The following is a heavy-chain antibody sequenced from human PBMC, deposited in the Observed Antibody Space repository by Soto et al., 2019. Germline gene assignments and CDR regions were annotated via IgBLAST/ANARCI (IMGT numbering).Heavy chain of an antibody. V-gene: IGHV4-59*01. CDR2: IYYSGST. CDR1: GGSISSYY. J-gene: IGHJ4*02. CDR3: ARGLAVAAHFDY. Sequence: SETLSLTCTVSGGSISSYYWIWIRQPPGKGLEWIGYIYYSGSTNYNPSLKSRVTISVDTSKNQFSLKLSSVTAADTAVYYCARGLAVAAHFDYWVQGTLVTVSS. D-gene: IGHD6-19*01.